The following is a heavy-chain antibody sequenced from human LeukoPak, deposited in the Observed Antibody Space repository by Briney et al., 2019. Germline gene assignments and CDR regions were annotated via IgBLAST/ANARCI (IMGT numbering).Heavy chain of an antibody. CDR2: IWRSDHT. J-gene: IGHJ4*02. D-gene: IGHD2-2*01. CDR1: GGSISSSDW. CDR3: ARDPHCSSTNCPFDF. V-gene: IGHV4-4*02. Sequence: SETLSLTCAVSGGSISSSDWWSWVRQPPGRGLEWIGYIWRSDHTNYNPSLKSRVTMSLDKSKNQFPLKLSSVTAADTAVYYCARDPHCSSTNCPFDFWGQGTLVIVSS.